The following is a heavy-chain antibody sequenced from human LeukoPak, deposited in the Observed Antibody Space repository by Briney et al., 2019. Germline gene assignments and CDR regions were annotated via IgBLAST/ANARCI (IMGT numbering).Heavy chain of an antibody. Sequence: ASVKVSCKASGYTFTSYGISWVRQAPGQGLEWMGWISAYNGNTNYAQKLQGRVTMTTDTSTSTAYMELRSLRSDDTAVYYCARAKDIVLMNWFDPWGQGTLVTVSS. CDR3: ARAKDIVLMNWFDP. CDR2: ISAYNGNT. CDR1: GYTFTSYG. D-gene: IGHD2-8*01. J-gene: IGHJ5*02. V-gene: IGHV1-18*01.